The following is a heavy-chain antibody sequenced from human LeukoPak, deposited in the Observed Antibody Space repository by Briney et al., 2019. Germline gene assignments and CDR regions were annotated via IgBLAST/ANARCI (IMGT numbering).Heavy chain of an antibody. CDR3: AVVRGVYYFYYMDV. V-gene: IGHV4-4*02. CDR1: GASISDNNW. J-gene: IGHJ6*03. Sequence: SEPLSLTCAVSGASISDNNWWNWVRQPPGKGLEWIGEINHSGSTTYNPSLKSRVTISVDTSKNQFSLKLSSVTAADTAVYYCAVVRGVYYFYYMDVWGKGTTVTVSS. D-gene: IGHD3-10*01. CDR2: INHSGST.